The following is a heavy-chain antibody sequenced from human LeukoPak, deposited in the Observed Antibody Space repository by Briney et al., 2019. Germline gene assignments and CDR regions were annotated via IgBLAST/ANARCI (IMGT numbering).Heavy chain of an antibody. D-gene: IGHD3-9*01. V-gene: IGHV3-11*01. CDR2: ITYGGSTI. CDR1: GFTFSAYN. Sequence: TGGSLRLSCAASGFTFSAYNMNWVRQAPGKGLEWVAYITYGGSTIHHADSVKGRFTISRDNAKKTLNLQMNSLRAEETAVYYCARSIGLTGGGVDVWGQGTTVTVSS. J-gene: IGHJ6*02. CDR3: ARSIGLTGGGVDV.